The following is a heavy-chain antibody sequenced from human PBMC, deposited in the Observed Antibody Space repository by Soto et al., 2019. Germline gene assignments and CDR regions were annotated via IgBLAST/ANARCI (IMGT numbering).Heavy chain of an antibody. D-gene: IGHD2-2*01. CDR1: GFSFSSYD. J-gene: IGHJ4*02. Sequence: PGGSLRLSCAASGFSFSSYDMHWVRQPPGKGLEWVAVVSYDGSNKYYADSVKGRFTISRDNSKNTLYLQMNSLRAEDTAVYYCARDRYSTTRCPGYWGQGTLVTVSS. CDR3: ARDRYSTTRCPGY. CDR2: VSYDGSNK. V-gene: IGHV3-30-3*01.